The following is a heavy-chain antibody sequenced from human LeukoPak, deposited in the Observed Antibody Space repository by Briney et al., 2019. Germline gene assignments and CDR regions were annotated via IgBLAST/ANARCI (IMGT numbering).Heavy chain of an antibody. V-gene: IGHV3-30*18. CDR3: AKLCVDTAMATADLVDY. D-gene: IGHD5-18*01. Sequence: GGSLRLSCAASGFTFSSYGMHWVRQAPGKGLEWVAVISYDGSNKYYADSVKGRFTISRDNPKNTLYLQMNSLRAEDTAVYYCAKLCVDTAMATADLVDYWGQGTLVTVSS. CDR2: ISYDGSNK. CDR1: GFTFSSYG. J-gene: IGHJ4*02.